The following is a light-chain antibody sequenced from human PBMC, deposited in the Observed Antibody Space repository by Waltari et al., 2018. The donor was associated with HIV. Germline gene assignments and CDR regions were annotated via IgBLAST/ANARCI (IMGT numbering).Light chain of an antibody. V-gene: IGLV2-14*03. CDR3: ESYTSTSVWV. Sequence: QSALTQPASVSGSPGQSITISCTGSSRDVGGSNFVPWYQQHPGKAPRVLIYDVTTRPSGVADRCSGSRSGDTASLTISGLQPEDEADYYCESYTSTSVWVFGGGTRLTVL. CDR1: SRDVGGSNF. CDR2: DVT. J-gene: IGLJ3*02.